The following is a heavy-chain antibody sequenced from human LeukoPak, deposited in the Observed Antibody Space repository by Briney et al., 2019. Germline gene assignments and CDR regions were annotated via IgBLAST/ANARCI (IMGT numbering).Heavy chain of an antibody. Sequence: GGSLRLSCAASGFTFSRYGMSWVRQAPGKGLEWVSTISGSGGSTNYADSVKGRFTIARDNSKNTLYLQMNSLGAEDTAVYYCAKVAPYGNYLFHYWGQGTRVTVSS. CDR3: AKVAPYGNYLFHY. J-gene: IGHJ4*02. CDR2: ISGSGGST. V-gene: IGHV3-23*01. D-gene: IGHD1-7*01. CDR1: GFTFSRYG.